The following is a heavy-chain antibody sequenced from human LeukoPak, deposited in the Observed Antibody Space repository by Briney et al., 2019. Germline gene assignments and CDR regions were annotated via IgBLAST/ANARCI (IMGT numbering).Heavy chain of an antibody. Sequence: GGSLRLSCASSGFDFSNFWMSWVRQAPGKGLEWVANIDEDGSGDYYVDSVKGRFTISRDNAKNSLYLHINSLRGDDTAVYYCARDARDDDYSLDYFDYWGQGSLVTVSS. CDR3: ARDARDDDYSLDYFDY. CDR2: IDEDGSGD. CDR1: GFDFSNFW. V-gene: IGHV3-7*01. D-gene: IGHD5-12*01. J-gene: IGHJ4*02.